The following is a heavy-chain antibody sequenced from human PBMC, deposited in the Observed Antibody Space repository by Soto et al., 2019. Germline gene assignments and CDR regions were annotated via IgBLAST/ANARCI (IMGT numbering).Heavy chain of an antibody. CDR1: GYTFTSYG. J-gene: IGHJ6*02. Sequence: ASVKVSCKASGYTFTSYGISWVRQAPGQGLEWIGWISAYNGNTNYAQKNRRRVTMTTDPSTSADYMELRSLRSDDTAVYYWARDAKYYYYYGMDVWGQGTTVTVSS. V-gene: IGHV1-18*04. CDR3: ARDAKYYYYYGMDV. CDR2: ISAYNGNT.